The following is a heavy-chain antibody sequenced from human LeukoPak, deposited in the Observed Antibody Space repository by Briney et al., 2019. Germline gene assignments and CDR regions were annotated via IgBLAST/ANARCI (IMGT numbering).Heavy chain of an antibody. CDR3: ARAPDSITMVRGVGGYFDY. D-gene: IGHD3-10*01. CDR1: GFTFSSYA. V-gene: IGHV3-30*04. J-gene: IGHJ4*02. CDR2: ISYDGSNK. Sequence: GRSLRLSCAASGFTFSSYAMHWVRQAPGKGLEWMAVISYDGSNKYYADSVKGRFTISRDNSKNTLYLQMNSLRAEDTAVYYCARAPDSITMVRGVGGYFDYWGQGALVTVSS.